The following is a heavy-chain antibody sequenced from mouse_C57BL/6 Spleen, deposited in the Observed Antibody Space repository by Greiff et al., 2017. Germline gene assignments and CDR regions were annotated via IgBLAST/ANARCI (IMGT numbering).Heavy chain of an antibody. J-gene: IGHJ2*01. CDR3: ARIGYGSSYDRGFDY. V-gene: IGHV1-81*01. D-gene: IGHD1-1*01. CDR2: IYPRSGNT. Sequence: VQLQQSGAELARPGASVKLSCKASGYTFTSYGISWVKQRPGQGLEWIGEIYPRSGNTYYNEKFKGKATLTADKSSSTAYMELRSLTSEDAAVYFCARIGYGSSYDRGFDYWGQGTTLTVSS. CDR1: GYTFTSYG.